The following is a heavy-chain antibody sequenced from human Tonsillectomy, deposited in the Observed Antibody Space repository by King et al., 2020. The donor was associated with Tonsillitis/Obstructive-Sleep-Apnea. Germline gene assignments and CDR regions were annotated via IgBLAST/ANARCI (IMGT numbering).Heavy chain of an antibody. Sequence: VQLQESGPGLVKPSETLSLNCTVSGGSNSSYYWSWIRQPPGEGLEWIWYIDYSGSPNYNPPPNDRVTISGDTSKNQLSLKLSPVTAADTAVYYWARGTDYDFWSLTGYYYYYMDVWGKGTTVTVSS. J-gene: IGHJ6*03. CDR1: GGSNSSYY. D-gene: IGHD3-3*01. CDR3: ARGTDYDFWSLTGYYYYYMDV. CDR2: IDYSGSP. V-gene: IGHV4-59*01.